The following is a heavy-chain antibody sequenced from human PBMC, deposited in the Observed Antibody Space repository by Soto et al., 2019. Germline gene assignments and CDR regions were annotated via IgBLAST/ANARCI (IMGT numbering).Heavy chain of an antibody. V-gene: IGHV3-23*01. CDR2: ISGSGGST. J-gene: IGHJ6*02. D-gene: IGHD3-22*01. CDR1: GFTFSSYA. Sequence: GGSLRLSCAASGFTFSSYAMSWVRQAPGKGLEWVSAISGSGGSTYYADSVKGRFTISRDNSKNTLYLQMNSLRAEDTAVYYCAKDRKTYYYDSSGYPAGDVWGPGTTVTVSS. CDR3: AKDRKTYYYDSSGYPAGDV.